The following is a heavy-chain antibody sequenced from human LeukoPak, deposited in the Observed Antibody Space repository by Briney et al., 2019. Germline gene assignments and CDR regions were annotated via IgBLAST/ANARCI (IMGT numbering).Heavy chain of an antibody. CDR2: IYYSGST. CDR1: GGSISSYY. V-gene: IGHV4-59*01. Sequence: SETPSLTCTVSGGSISSYYWSWIRQPPGKGLEWIGYIYYSGSTNYNPSLKSRVTISVDTSKNQFSLKLSSVTAADTAVYYCASFASNYWGQGTLVTVSS. J-gene: IGHJ4*02. D-gene: IGHD6-6*01. CDR3: ASFASNY.